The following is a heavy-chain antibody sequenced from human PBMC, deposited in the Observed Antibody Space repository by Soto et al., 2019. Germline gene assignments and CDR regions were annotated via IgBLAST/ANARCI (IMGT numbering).Heavy chain of an antibody. V-gene: IGHV3-23*01. J-gene: IGHJ5*02. D-gene: IGHD5-18*01. Sequence: GGSLRLSCAASGFTFRSYAMSWVRQAPGKGLEWVSDISGSGGSTYHTDSVKGRFIISRDNSKNTLYLQMNSLRAEDTAVYYCAQLSGYSYSYTLWFDPWGQRTLVTVSS. CDR2: ISGSGGST. CDR3: AQLSGYSYSYTLWFDP. CDR1: GFTFRSYA.